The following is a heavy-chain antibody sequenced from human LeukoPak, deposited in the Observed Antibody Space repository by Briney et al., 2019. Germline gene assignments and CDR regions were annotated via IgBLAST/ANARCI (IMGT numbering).Heavy chain of an antibody. D-gene: IGHD4-23*01. V-gene: IGHV3-7*04. CDR2: IKQDGSEK. J-gene: IGHJ4*02. CDR3: ARGLRWVDY. Sequence: GRSLRLSCAASGFVFSSNWMTWVRQAPGKWLEWVANIKQDGSEKYYVDSVKGRFTISRDNAKNSLYLQMNSLRAEDTAVYYCARGLRWVDYWGQGTLVTVSS. CDR1: GFVFSSNW.